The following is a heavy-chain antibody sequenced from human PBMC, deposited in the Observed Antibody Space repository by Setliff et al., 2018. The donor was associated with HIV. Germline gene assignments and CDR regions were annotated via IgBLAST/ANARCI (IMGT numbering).Heavy chain of an antibody. V-gene: IGHV3-74*01. Sequence: GESLKISCVASGFTFTSYWMHWVRQVPGKGPVWVSCISNDETTTNYADSVKGRFTVSRDNAKNTVYLQMNSLRAEDTAVYYCVRGPIHGGFDFWGQGALVTAPQ. CDR1: GFTFTSYW. J-gene: IGHJ4*02. CDR3: VRGPIHGGFDF. D-gene: IGHD3-16*01. CDR2: ISNDETTT.